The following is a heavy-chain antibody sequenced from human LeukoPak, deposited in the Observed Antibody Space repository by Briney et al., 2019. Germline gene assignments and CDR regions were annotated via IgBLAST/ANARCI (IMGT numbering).Heavy chain of an antibody. CDR2: INHSGSI. D-gene: IGHD1-1*01. CDR3: ARYRYTQYYYYYMDV. J-gene: IGHJ6*03. CDR1: GGSFSGYY. Sequence: SETLSLTCAVYGGSFSGYYWSWIRQPPGKGLEWIGEINHSGSINYNPSLKSRVTISVDTSKNQFSLKLSSVTAADTAVYYCARYRYTQYYYYYMDVWGKGTTVTVSS. V-gene: IGHV4-34*01.